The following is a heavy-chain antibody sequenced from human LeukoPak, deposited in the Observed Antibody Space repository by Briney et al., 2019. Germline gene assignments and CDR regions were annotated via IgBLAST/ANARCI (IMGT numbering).Heavy chain of an antibody. J-gene: IGHJ4*02. V-gene: IGHV3-30*04. D-gene: IGHD3-10*01. CDR3: ARSLTMVRAYDY. CDR2: ISYDGSNK. Sequence: GGSLRLSCAASGFTFSSYAMHWVRQAPGKGLEWVAVISYDGSNKYYADSVKGRFTISSDNSKNTVYLQMNSLRTEDTAVYYCARSLTMVRAYDYWGQGTLVTVSS. CDR1: GFTFSSYA.